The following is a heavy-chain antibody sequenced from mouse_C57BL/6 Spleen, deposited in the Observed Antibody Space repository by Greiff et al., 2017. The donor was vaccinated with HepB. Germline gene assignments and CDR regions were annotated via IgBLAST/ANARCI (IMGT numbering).Heavy chain of an antibody. Sequence: EVHLQQSGPGLVKPSQSLSLTCSVTGYSITSGYYWNWIRQFPGNKLEWMGYISYDGSNNYNPSLKNRISITRDTSKNQFFLKLNSVTTEDTATYYCARRYYYGSSFNWYFDVWGTGTTVTVSS. V-gene: IGHV3-6*01. J-gene: IGHJ1*03. CDR1: GYSITSGYY. D-gene: IGHD1-1*01. CDR3: ARRYYYGSSFNWYFDV. CDR2: ISYDGSN.